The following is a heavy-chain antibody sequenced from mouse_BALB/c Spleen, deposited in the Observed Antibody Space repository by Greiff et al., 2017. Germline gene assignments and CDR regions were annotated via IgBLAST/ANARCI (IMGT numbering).Heavy chain of an antibody. Sequence: EVKLQESGPSLVKPSQTLSLTCSVTGDSITSGYWNWIRKFPGNKLEYMGYISYSGSTYYNPSLKSRISITRDTSKNQYYLQLNSVTTEDTATYYCARYGDIYDYDVFAYWGQGTLVTVSA. CDR3: ARYGDIYDYDVFAY. V-gene: IGHV3-8*02. CDR1: GDSITSGY. CDR2: ISYSGST. D-gene: IGHD2-4*01. J-gene: IGHJ3*01.